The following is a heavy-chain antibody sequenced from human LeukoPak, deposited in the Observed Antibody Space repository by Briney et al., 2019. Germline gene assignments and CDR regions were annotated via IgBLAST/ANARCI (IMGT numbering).Heavy chain of an antibody. D-gene: IGHD1-26*01. CDR2: ISSSSSYI. CDR3: ARNYGGSYGYFDY. V-gene: IGHV3-21*04. CDR1: GFTFNRYS. Sequence: GGSLRLSCAASGFTFNRYSMNWVRQAPGKGLEWVSSISSSSSYIYYADSVKGRFTISRDNAKNSLSLQMNSLRAEDTALYYCARNYGGSYGYFDYWGQGTLVTVSS. J-gene: IGHJ4*02.